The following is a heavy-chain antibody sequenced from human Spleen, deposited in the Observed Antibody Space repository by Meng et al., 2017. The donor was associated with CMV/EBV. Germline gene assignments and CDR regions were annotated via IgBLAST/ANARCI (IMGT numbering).Heavy chain of an antibody. CDR1: GYTFTGYY. Sequence: ASVKVSCKASGYTFTGYYMHWVRQAPGQGLEWMGWINPNSGGTNYAQKFQGRVTMTRDTSISTAYMELSRLRSDDTAVYYCARGGGYDFWSGSQILGADYWGQGTLVTVSS. CDR3: ARGGGYDFWSGSQILGADY. V-gene: IGHV1-2*02. J-gene: IGHJ4*02. D-gene: IGHD3-3*01. CDR2: INPNSGGT.